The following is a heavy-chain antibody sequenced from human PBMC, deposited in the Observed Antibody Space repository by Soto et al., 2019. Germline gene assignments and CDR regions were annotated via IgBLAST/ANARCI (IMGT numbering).Heavy chain of an antibody. CDR2: INPSGGST. V-gene: IGHV1-46*01. CDR3: ARVGSVAGQDWFDT. CDR1: GYTFTRYY. J-gene: IGHJ5*02. D-gene: IGHD6-19*01. Sequence: ASVKVSCPASGYTFTRYYMHWVRQAPGQGLEWMGIINPSGGSTSYAQKFQGRVTMTRDTSTSTVYMELSSLRSEDTAVYYCARVGSVAGQDWFDTCGQGTLVTVAS.